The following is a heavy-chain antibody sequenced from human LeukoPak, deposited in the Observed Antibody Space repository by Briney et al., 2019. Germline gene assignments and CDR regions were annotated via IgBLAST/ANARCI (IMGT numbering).Heavy chain of an antibody. J-gene: IGHJ5*02. CDR3: VRDGGWYQMVYWFDP. CDR1: GYTFTGYY. CDR2: INPNRGGT. D-gene: IGHD2-15*01. Sequence: ASVKVSCKASGYTFTGYYIHWVRQAPGQGLEWMGWINPNRGGTSHAQKFQGRVTMTRDTSISTVYMELSRFKSDDTTVYYFVRDGGWYQMVYWFDPWGQGTLVTVSS. V-gene: IGHV1-2*02.